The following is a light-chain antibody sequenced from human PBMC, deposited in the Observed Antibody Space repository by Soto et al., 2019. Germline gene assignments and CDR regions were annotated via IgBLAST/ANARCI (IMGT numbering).Light chain of an antibody. J-gene: IGLJ1*01. CDR3: SSYTSSRTYV. CDR1: SSDIGGSNY. Sequence: QSVLTQPASVSGSPGQSITISCTGTSSDIGGSNYVSWYRHHPGKAPKLMIYEVSKRPSGVSNRFSGSKSGNTASLTISGLQAEDEADYYCSSYTSSRTYVFGTGTKLTVL. CDR2: EVS. V-gene: IGLV2-14*01.